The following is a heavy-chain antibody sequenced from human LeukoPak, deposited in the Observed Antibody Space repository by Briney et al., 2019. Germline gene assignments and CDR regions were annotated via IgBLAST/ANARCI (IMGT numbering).Heavy chain of an antibody. CDR1: GFTFSSYS. J-gene: IGHJ2*01. Sequence: GGSLRLSCAASGFTFSSYSMNWVRQAPGKGLEWVSSISSSSSYIYYADSVKGRFTISRDNAKNSLYLQMNSLRAEDTAVYYCAGDPWGGYDNWYFDLWGRGTLVTVSS. V-gene: IGHV3-21*01. D-gene: IGHD5-12*01. CDR3: AGDPWGGYDNWYFDL. CDR2: ISSSSSYI.